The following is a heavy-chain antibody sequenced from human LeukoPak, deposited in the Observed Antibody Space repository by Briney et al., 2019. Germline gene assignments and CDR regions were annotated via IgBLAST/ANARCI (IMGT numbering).Heavy chain of an antibody. CDR2: ISYDGSNK. CDR1: GFTFSNSG. CDR3: AKGLWFGELRPFDY. Sequence: GGSLRLSCVASGFTFSNSGMHWVRQAPGKGLEWVAVISYDGSNKYYPASVKGRFTISRDNSKNTLYLQMNSLRAEDTAVYYCAKGLWFGELRPFDYWGQGTLVTVSS. D-gene: IGHD3-10*01. V-gene: IGHV3-30*18. J-gene: IGHJ4*02.